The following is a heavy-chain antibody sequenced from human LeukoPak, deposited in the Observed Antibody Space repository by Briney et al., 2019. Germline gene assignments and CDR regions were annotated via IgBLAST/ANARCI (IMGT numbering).Heavy chain of an antibody. CDR3: AKDRGVVAATWYY. J-gene: IGHJ4*02. CDR1: GFTFTNYG. Sequence: GGSLRLSCTTSGFTFTNYGINWVRQAPGKGLEWVSVISGSGGSTYYADSVKGRFTISRDNSKNTLYLQMNSLRGEDTAVYYCAKDRGVVAATWYYWGQGTLVTVSS. CDR2: ISGSGGST. D-gene: IGHD2-15*01. V-gene: IGHV3-23*01.